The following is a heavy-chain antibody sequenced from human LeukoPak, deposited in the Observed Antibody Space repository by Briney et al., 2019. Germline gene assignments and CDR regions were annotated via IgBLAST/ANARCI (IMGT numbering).Heavy chain of an antibody. CDR3: ARDRIQLWLNHFDY. D-gene: IGHD5-18*01. J-gene: IGHJ4*02. CDR2: ISSSSSYI. V-gene: IGHV3-21*01. CDR1: GFTFSSYS. Sequence: GGSLRLSCAASGFTFSSYSMNWVRQAPGKGLEWVSSISSSSSYIYYADSVKGRFTISRDNAKNSPYLQMNSLRAEDTAVYYRARDRIQLWLNHFDYWGQGTLVTVSS.